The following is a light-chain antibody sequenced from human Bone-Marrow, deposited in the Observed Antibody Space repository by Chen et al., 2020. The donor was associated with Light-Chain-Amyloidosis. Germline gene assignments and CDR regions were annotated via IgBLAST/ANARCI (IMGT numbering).Light chain of an antibody. CDR1: PSTIGGRF. Sequence: QSVLNQPPSASGTPGQRVTISCSGSPSTIGGRFIYWYRHLPGTAPKLLISRDTQRPSGVPDRFSGSKSGTSASLTISGLRSEDEAVYYCATWDFSGSGQGVFGGGTKLTV. V-gene: IGLV1-47*02. CDR3: ATWDFSGSGQGV. J-gene: IGLJ3*02. CDR2: RDT.